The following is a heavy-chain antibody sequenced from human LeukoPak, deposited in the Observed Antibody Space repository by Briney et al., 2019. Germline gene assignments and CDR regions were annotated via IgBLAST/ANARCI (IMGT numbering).Heavy chain of an antibody. Sequence: GGSLRLTCAASGFTFRSYGMHWVRQAPGKGLEYVSAISSNGGRTYYANSVKGRFTISRDNSRNTLYLQMGSLRAEDMAVYYCATYYYDSGGFHFHHWGQGTLVTVSS. J-gene: IGHJ1*01. CDR3: ATYYYDSGGFHFHH. CDR2: ISSNGGRT. D-gene: IGHD3-22*01. CDR1: GFTFRSYG. V-gene: IGHV3-64*01.